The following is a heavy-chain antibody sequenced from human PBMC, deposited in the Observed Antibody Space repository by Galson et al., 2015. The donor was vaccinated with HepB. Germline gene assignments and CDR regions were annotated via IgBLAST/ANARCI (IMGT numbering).Heavy chain of an antibody. CDR1: GFTFDDYA. D-gene: IGHD1-26*01. CDR2: ISWDGGSS. J-gene: IGHJ3*02. Sequence: SLRLSCAASGFTFDDYAMHWVRQAPGRGLEWVSLISWDGGSSYYADSVKGRFTISRDNSKNSLYLQMNSLRAEDAALYYCAKDIVPRGSPDAFDIWGQGTMVTVSS. CDR3: AKDIVPRGSPDAFDI. V-gene: IGHV3-43D*03.